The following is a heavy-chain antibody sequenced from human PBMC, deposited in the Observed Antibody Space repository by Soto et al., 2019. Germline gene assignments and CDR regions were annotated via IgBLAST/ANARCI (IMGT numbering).Heavy chain of an antibody. CDR1: GFTFSSYA. V-gene: IGHV3-30-3*01. D-gene: IGHD6-13*01. Sequence: QVQLVESGGGVVQPGRSLRLSCAASGFTFSSYAMHWVRQAPGKGLEWVAVISYDGSNKYYADSVKGRFTISRDNSKNTLYLQMSSLRAEDTAVYYCARDRDSSSWYDGGVFDPWGQGTPVTVSS. CDR3: ARDRDSSSWYDGGVFDP. CDR2: ISYDGSNK. J-gene: IGHJ5*02.